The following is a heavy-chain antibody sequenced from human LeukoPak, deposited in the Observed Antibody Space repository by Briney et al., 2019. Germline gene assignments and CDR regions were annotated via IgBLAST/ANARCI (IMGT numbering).Heavy chain of an antibody. Sequence: GGSLRLSCAASGFSFKSYWMNWVRQAPGKGLEWVANIKQDGSEKYYVDSVKGRVTVSRDNAKNSLYLQMNSLRAEDTAVYYCARLYCSSTSCHTLHYYYMDVWGKGTTVTVSS. D-gene: IGHD2-2*02. V-gene: IGHV3-7*01. CDR2: IKQDGSEK. J-gene: IGHJ6*03. CDR3: ARLYCSSTSCHTLHYYYMDV. CDR1: GFSFKSYW.